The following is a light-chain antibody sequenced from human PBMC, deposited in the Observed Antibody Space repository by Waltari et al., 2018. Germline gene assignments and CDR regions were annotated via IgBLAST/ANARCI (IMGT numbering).Light chain of an antibody. CDR2: EVT. J-gene: IGLJ1*01. V-gene: IGLV2-14*01. CDR3: SSYTSSRTLNV. Sequence: QSALTQPASVSGSPGQSIIISCTGAASDVGGHNYVSWYQQYPGKAPKLIIYEVTNRPSGVSNRFSGSKPGNTASLTISGLQAEDEADYYCSSYTSSRTLNVFGTGTKVTVL. CDR1: ASDVGGHNY.